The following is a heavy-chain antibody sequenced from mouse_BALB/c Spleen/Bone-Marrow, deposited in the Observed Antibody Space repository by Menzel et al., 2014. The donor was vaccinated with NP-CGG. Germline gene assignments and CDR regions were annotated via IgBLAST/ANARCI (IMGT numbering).Heavy chain of an antibody. Sequence: EVKLVESGPELVKPGASVKMSCKASGYTFTDYYMDWVKQNHGESFEWIGRVNPYNGGTSYNQKFKGKATLTVDKSSSTAYMELNSLTSEDSAVYYCARGGLWDGNYAWFAYWGQGTLVTVSA. CDR1: GYTFTDYY. CDR2: VNPYNGGT. V-gene: IGHV1-19*01. CDR3: ARGGLWDGNYAWFAY. J-gene: IGHJ3*01. D-gene: IGHD2-1*01.